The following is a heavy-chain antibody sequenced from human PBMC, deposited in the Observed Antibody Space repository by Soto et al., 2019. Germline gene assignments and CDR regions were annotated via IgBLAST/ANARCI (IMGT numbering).Heavy chain of an antibody. J-gene: IGHJ4*02. CDR2: IMPLFGRA. Sequence: QVQLVQSGAELKKPGSSVKVSCRASGVTIANYAISWVRQAPGQGLEWMGGIMPLFGRADYGQKFQGRVTITADKSTTTAYMKVINLTSEDTDVYYCAREEGDTGWYVFDFWGPGTLVTVSS. CDR3: AREEGDTGWYVFDF. CDR1: GVTIANYA. V-gene: IGHV1-69*06. D-gene: IGHD6-19*01.